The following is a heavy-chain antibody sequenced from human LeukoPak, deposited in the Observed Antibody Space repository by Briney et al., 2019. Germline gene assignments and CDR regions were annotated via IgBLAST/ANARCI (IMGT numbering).Heavy chain of an antibody. CDR3: AKTIGDWNDGERYFDY. CDR1: GFTFTSYA. CDR2: VSGSGSSK. D-gene: IGHD1-1*01. J-gene: IGHJ4*02. V-gene: IGHV3-23*01. Sequence: GGSLRLSCAASGFTFTSYAMSWVRQAPGKGLDWVSVVSGSGSSKYSAASVKGRFTICRDNYKTTLYLQMNSLRAEDTAVYYCAKTIGDWNDGERYFDYCGQGNLVTVSS.